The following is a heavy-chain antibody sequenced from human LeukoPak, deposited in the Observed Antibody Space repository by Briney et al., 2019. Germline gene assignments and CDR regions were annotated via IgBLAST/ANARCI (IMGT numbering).Heavy chain of an antibody. Sequence: SETLSLTCTVSGGSISSYYWSWIRQPPGKGLEWIGYIYYSGSTNYNPSLKSRVTISVDTSKNQFSLKLSSVTAADTAVYYCARDTTTVVTPYAFDIWGQGTMVTVSS. D-gene: IGHD4-23*01. J-gene: IGHJ3*02. CDR2: IYYSGST. V-gene: IGHV4-59*01. CDR3: ARDTTTVVTPYAFDI. CDR1: GGSISSYY.